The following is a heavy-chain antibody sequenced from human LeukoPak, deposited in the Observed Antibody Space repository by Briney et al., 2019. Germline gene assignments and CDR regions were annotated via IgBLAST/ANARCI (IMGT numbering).Heavy chain of an antibody. D-gene: IGHD1-26*01. J-gene: IGHJ4*02. CDR2: INPSDGWT. CDR1: GYTFNTYY. CDR3: ARDDTIAEGIGFEY. Sequence: GASVTVSCKASGYTFNTYYIHWVRLAPGQGLEWLAIINPSDGWTNYAQKFKGRVVVTGDTSTSTVYMELSRLRPDDTAVYYCARDDTIAEGIGFEYWGQGTLVTVSP. V-gene: IGHV1-46*02.